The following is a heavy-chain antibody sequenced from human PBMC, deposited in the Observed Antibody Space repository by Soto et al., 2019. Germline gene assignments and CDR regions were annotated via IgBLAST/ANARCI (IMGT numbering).Heavy chain of an antibody. V-gene: IGHV1-18*01. D-gene: IGHD2-2*01. CDR3: AREDSVLIPAAQPSRFDS. Sequence: GASVKVSCKGFGYSFMKYGINWVRQAPGQGLEWVGWISPYSGYTHSAQKFHGRLTLTTDTAASTAYMELRILRSADTALYYCAREDSVLIPAAQPSRFDSWGQGTLVTVSS. CDR1: GYSFMKYG. CDR2: ISPYSGYT. J-gene: IGHJ4*02.